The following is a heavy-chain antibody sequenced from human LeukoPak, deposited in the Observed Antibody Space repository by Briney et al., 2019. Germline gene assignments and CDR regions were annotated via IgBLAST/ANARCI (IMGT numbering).Heavy chain of an antibody. V-gene: IGHV4-38-2*01. Sequence: PSETLSLTXAVSGYSIGSGYYWGWIRQPPGKGLERIGSIYHSGSTYYNPSLKSRVTISVDTSKNQFSLKLSSVTAADTAVYYCARLERSSGLDYWGQGTLVTVSS. CDR1: GYSIGSGYY. J-gene: IGHJ4*02. D-gene: IGHD3-22*01. CDR2: IYHSGST. CDR3: ARLERSSGLDY.